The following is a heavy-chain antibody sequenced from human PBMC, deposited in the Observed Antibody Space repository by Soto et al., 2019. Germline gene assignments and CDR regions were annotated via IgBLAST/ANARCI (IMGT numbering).Heavy chain of an antibody. CDR1: GGTFSSYA. V-gene: IGHV1-69*13. CDR2: IIPIFGTA. J-gene: IGHJ6*02. CDR3: ARGVLRFLEWPKYYYYYGMDV. Sequence: ASVKVSCKASGGTFSSYAISWVRQAPGQGLEWMGGIIPIFGTANYAQKFQGRVTITADESTSTAYMELSSLRSEDTAVYYCARGVLRFLEWPKYYYYYGMDVWGQGTTVTVSS. D-gene: IGHD3-3*01.